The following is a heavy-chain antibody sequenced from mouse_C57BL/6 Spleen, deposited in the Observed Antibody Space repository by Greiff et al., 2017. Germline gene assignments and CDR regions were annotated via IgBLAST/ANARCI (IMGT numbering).Heavy chain of an antibody. J-gene: IGHJ2*01. V-gene: IGHV1-7*01. CDR3: ARGLRLPPDY. CDR2: INPSSGYT. D-gene: IGHD3-2*02. Sequence: QVQLKQSGAELAKPGASVKLSCKASGYTFTSSWMHWVKQRPGQGLEWIGYINPSSGYTKYNQKFKDKATLTADKSSSTAYMQLSSLTYEDSAVYYCARGLRLPPDYWGKGTTLTVSS. CDR1: GYTFTSSW.